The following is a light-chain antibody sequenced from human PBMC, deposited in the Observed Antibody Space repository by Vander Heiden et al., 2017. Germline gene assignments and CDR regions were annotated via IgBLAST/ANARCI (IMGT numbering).Light chain of an antibody. V-gene: IGLV2-11*01. CDR1: GRDVGGSTY. J-gene: IGLJ1*01. CDR2: NVD. Sequence: QSALTQSPSVSGSPGQSVTISCTGTGRDVGGSTYVTWYQQYPGKAPNLIIYNVDKRPSGVPDRFSGSKSGSTASLTISGLQAEDEADYFCCSYAGTYTYVFGTGTTVSVL. CDR3: CSYAGTYTYV.